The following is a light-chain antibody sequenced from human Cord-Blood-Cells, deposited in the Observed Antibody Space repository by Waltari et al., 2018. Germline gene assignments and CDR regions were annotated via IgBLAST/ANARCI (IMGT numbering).Light chain of an antibody. Sequence: QSALTQPASVSGSPGQSIPISCTGTSSDVGGYNYVSWYQQHPGKAPKLMIYDISNRPSGVSNRFSGSKSGNTAALTSSGLQAEDEADYYCSSYTSSSTWVFGGGTKLTVL. V-gene: IGLV2-14*01. CDR2: DIS. CDR1: SSDVGGYNY. J-gene: IGLJ3*02. CDR3: SSYTSSSTWV.